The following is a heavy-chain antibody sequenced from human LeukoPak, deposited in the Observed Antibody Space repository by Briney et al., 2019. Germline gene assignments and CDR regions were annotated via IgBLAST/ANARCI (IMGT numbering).Heavy chain of an antibody. CDR1: GGTFSSYA. V-gene: IGHV1-69*04. J-gene: IGHJ4*02. CDR3: ARDGDGGNSDY. Sequence: SVTVSCKASGGTFSSYAISWVRQAPGQGLEWMGRIIPILGIANYAQKFQGRVTITADKSTSTAYMELSSLRSEDTAVYYCARDGDGGNSDYWGQGTLVTVSS. D-gene: IGHD4-23*01. CDR2: IIPILGIA.